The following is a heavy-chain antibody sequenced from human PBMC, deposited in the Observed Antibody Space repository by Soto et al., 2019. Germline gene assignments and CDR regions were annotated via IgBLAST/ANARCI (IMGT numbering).Heavy chain of an antibody. D-gene: IGHD3-22*01. V-gene: IGHV3-23*01. CDR2: ISGSGEST. J-gene: IGHJ4*02. CDR3: AKNHPGYDSSGYYCYFDY. CDR1: GFIFNSYA. Sequence: GGSLRLSCAATGFIFNSYAMGWVRQAPGKGLEWVSIISGSGESTYYADSVKGRFTISRDNSKNALYLQMNSLRVDDTAVYYCAKNHPGYDSSGYYCYFDYWGQGTPVTVSS.